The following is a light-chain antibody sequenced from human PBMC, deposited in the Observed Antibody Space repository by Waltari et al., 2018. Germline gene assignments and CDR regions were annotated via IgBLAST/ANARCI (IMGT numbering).Light chain of an antibody. J-gene: IGLJ3*02. CDR3: QTGGHGTWV. CDR2: VNSDGSH. CDR1: SGHSTNV. Sequence: QLVLPQSPSASASLGASVKLTCTPSSGHSTNVIAWLQKRPEKGPRYLMKVNSDGSHNKGDEIPDRFSGSSSGAERYLTISSLQSEDEADYYCQTGGHGTWVFGGGTKLTVL. V-gene: IGLV4-69*01.